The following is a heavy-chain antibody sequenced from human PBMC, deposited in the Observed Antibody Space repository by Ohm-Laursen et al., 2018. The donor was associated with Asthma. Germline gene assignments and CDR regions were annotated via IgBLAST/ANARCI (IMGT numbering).Heavy chain of an antibody. CDR2: GGSYYDGGLK. CDR3: ARDVMEWYLPAFDF. V-gene: IGHV3-30-3*01. D-gene: IGHD3-3*01. J-gene: IGHJ4*02. CDR1: GFTFRSYA. Sequence: SLRLSCAASGFTFRSYAMHWVRQAPGKGLEWVAVGGSYYDGGLKYYADSVNGRFTVSRDDSKNTLYLQMSSLRPDDTAVYYCARDVMEWYLPAFDFWGQGTLVTVSS.